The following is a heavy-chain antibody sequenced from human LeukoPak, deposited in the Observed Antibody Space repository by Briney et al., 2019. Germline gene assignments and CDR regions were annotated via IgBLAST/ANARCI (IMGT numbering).Heavy chain of an antibody. J-gene: IGHJ3*02. CDR3: ARPRRDGHGAFDI. Sequence: SETLSLTCTVSGGSISSYYWSWIRQPPGKGLEWIGYIYYSGSTNYNPSLKSRVTISVDTSKNQFSLKLSSVTAADTAVYYCARPRRDGHGAFDIWGQGTMVTVSS. CDR2: IYYSGST. CDR1: GGSISSYY. D-gene: IGHD5-24*01. V-gene: IGHV4-59*01.